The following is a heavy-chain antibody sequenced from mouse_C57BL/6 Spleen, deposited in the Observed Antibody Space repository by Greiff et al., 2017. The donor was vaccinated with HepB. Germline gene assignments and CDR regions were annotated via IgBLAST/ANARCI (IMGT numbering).Heavy chain of an antibody. CDR3: ARLTTVYYFDY. D-gene: IGHD1-1*01. Sequence: QVQLKESGAELVKPGASVKISCKASGYAFSSYWMNWVKQRPGKGLEWIGQIYPGDGDTNYNGKFKGKATLTADKSSSTAYMQLSSLTSEDSAVYFCARLTTVYYFDYWGQGTTLTVSS. CDR1: GYAFSSYW. V-gene: IGHV1-80*01. CDR2: IYPGDGDT. J-gene: IGHJ2*01.